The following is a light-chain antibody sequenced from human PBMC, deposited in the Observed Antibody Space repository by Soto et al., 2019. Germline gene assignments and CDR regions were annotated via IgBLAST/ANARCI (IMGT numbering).Light chain of an antibody. J-gene: IGLJ2*01. CDR3: CSYGGDRI. CDR1: SSNVRGYNF. CDR2: EVN. Sequence: QSALTQPASVSGSPGQSIAISCTGTSSNVRGYNFVSWYQQHPGKAPKLLIYEVNKRPSGVSNRFSGSKSDNTASLTISGLQAEDEADYYCCSYGGDRIFGGGTKVTVL. V-gene: IGLV2-23*02.